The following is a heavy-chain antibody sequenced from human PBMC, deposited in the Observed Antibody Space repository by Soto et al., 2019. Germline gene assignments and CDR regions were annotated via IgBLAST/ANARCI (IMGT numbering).Heavy chain of an antibody. V-gene: IGHV3-23*01. J-gene: IGHJ4*02. Sequence: GGSLRLSCAASGFTFSSYAMSWVRQAPGKGLEWVSAISGSGVSTYYADSVKGRFTISRDNSKNTLYLQMNSLRAEDTAVYYCAKIPGMYYYDSSDYYHYDYWGQGTMVTVST. CDR1: GFTFSSYA. CDR2: ISGSGVST. CDR3: AKIPGMYYYDSSDYYHYDY. D-gene: IGHD3-22*01.